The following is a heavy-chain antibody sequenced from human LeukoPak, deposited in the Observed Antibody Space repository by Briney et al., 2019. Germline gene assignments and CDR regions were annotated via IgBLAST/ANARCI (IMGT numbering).Heavy chain of an antibody. V-gene: IGHV3-30-3*01. D-gene: IGHD5-24*01. Sequence: GRSLRLSCAASGFTFSSYAMHWVRQAPGKGLEWVAVISYDGSNKYYADSVKGRFTISRDNSKNTLYLQMNSLRAEDTAVYYYARAKDGYNKDAFDYWGQGTLVTVSS. CDR3: ARAKDGYNKDAFDY. J-gene: IGHJ4*02. CDR2: ISYDGSNK. CDR1: GFTFSSYA.